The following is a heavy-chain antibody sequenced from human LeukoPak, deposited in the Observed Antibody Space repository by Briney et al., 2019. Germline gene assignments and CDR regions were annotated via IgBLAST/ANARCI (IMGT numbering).Heavy chain of an antibody. J-gene: IGHJ4*02. V-gene: IGHV3-33*01. D-gene: IGHD1-26*01. CDR1: GFTFSSYG. Sequence: GRSLRLSCAASGFTFSSYGMHWVRQAPGKGLEWVAVIWYDGSNKYYADSVKGRFTISRDNSKNTLYLQMNSLRAEDTAVYYCARDLVGATTSDYWGQGTLVTVSS. CDR3: ARDLVGATTSDY. CDR2: IWYDGSNK.